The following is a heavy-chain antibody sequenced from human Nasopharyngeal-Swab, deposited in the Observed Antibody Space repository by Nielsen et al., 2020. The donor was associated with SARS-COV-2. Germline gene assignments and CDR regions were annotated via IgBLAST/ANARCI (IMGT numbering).Heavy chain of an antibody. CDR1: GGSFSGYY. Sequence: SETLSLTCAVYGGSFSGYYWSWIRQPPGKGLAWIGEINHSGITNYNPSLKSRVTISVDTSKNQFSLKLSSVTAADTAVYYCAFGYYGMDVWGQGTTVTVSS. CDR2: INHSGIT. V-gene: IGHV4-34*01. D-gene: IGHD3-16*01. J-gene: IGHJ6*02. CDR3: AFGYYGMDV.